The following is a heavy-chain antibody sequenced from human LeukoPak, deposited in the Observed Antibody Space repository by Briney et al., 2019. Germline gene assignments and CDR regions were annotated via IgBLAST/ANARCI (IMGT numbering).Heavy chain of an antibody. J-gene: IGHJ4*02. CDR1: GGSISSSLYQ. D-gene: IGHD4-17*01. Sequence: SETLSLTCAVSGGSISSSLYQWGWIRQPPGKGLEWIGNIYYSGSTNYSPSLKSRVTISVDTSKSQFSLRLTSVTAADTAVYYCASGTTVTNFAYWGQGTLVTVSS. CDR2: IYYSGST. V-gene: IGHV4-39*07. CDR3: ASGTTVTNFAY.